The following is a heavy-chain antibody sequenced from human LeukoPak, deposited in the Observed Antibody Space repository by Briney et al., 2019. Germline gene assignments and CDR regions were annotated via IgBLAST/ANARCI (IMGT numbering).Heavy chain of an antibody. CDR1: GGSISSSSYY. CDR3: ARQTGGVYYYYYYMDV. V-gene: IGHV4-39*01. D-gene: IGHD3-10*01. Sequence: SETLSLTCTVSGGSISSSSYYWGWIRQPPGKGLEWIGSIYYSGNTYYNPSLKSRLTISVDTSRNQFSLKLNSVTAADTAMYYCARQTGGVYYYYYYMDVWGKGTTVTVSS. J-gene: IGHJ6*03. CDR2: IYYSGNT.